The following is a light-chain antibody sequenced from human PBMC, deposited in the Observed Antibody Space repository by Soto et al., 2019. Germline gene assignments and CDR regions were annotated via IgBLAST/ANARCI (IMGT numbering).Light chain of an antibody. J-gene: IGLJ1*01. CDR1: SSDVGSHNY. V-gene: IGLV2-14*01. Sequence: QSALTQPRSVSGSPGQSVTISCTGTSSDVGSHNYVSWYQQHPGKAPKLIIFVVNSRPSGVSNRFSGSKSGSAASLTISGLQAEDEADYYCSSYSSTSTPYVFGGGTKVTVL. CDR2: VVN. CDR3: SSYSSTSTPYV.